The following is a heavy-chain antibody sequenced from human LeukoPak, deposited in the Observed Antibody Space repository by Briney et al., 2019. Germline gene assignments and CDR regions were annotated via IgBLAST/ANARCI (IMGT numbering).Heavy chain of an antibody. J-gene: IGHJ4*02. CDR3: ARPRAYDTRDLDY. Sequence: GGSLRLSCAASGFTFSTYGMHWVRQAPGKGLDWVAFIRYDGSNKYYADSVKGRFTISRDNAKNTLYLQMNSLRAEDTAVYYCARPRAYDTRDLDYWGQGNLVTVSS. CDR2: IRYDGSNK. D-gene: IGHD3-22*01. V-gene: IGHV3-30*02. CDR1: GFTFSTYG.